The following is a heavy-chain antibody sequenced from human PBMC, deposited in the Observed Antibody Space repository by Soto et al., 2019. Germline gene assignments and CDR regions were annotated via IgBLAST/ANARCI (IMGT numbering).Heavy chain of an antibody. D-gene: IGHD6-19*01. CDR2: INPSGGST. CDR1: GYTFTSYY. V-gene: IGHV1-46*01. J-gene: IGHJ5*02. Sequence: QVQLVQSGAEVKKPGASVKVSCKASGYTFTSYYMHWVLQAPGQGLEWMGIINPSGGSTSYAQKFQGRVTMTRDTSTSTVYMELSSLRSEDTAVYYCAREGIAVAGSNWFDPWGQGTLVTVSS. CDR3: AREGIAVAGSNWFDP.